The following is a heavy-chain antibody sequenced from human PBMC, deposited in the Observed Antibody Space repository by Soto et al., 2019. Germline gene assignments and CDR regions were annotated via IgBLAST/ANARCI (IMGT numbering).Heavy chain of an antibody. CDR3: LKKEIGDCSSDIFCPDTYFDY. CDR2: ISWNSGTK. Sequence: GGSLRLSCAASGFTFDDYAMHWVRQAPGKGLEWVSGISWNSGTKGYADSVKGRFTISRDNAKNSLYLQMSGLRAEDTAFYYFLKKEIGDCSSDIFCPDTYFDYWGQGA. CDR1: GFTFDDYA. D-gene: IGHD2-15*01. J-gene: IGHJ4*02. V-gene: IGHV3-9*01.